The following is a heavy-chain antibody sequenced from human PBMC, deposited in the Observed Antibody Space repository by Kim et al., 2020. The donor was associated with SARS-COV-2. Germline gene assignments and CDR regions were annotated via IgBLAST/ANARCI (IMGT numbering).Heavy chain of an antibody. V-gene: IGHV4-59*08. D-gene: IGHD4-17*01. CDR3: ARSGSDYGGYSDFGY. Sequence: SETLSLTCTVSGGSISNYYWSWIRQPPGKGLEWIGYIYYSGSTNYNPSLKSRVTISVDTSKNQFSLRLNSVTAADTAVYYCARSGSDYGGYSDFGYWGQGTLVTVSS. CDR2: IYYSGST. J-gene: IGHJ4*02. CDR1: GGSISNYY.